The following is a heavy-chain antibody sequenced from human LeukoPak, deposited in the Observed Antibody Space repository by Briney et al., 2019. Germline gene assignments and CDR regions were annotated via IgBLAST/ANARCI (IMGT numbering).Heavy chain of an antibody. CDR1: GGSFSGYY. V-gene: IGHV4-34*01. Sequence: SETLSLTCAVYGGSFSGYYWSWIRQPPGKGLEWIGEINHSGSTNYNPSLKSRVTISVDTSKNQFSLNLNSVTAADTAVYYCARGITMVRGVILAFDYWGQGTLVTVSS. D-gene: IGHD3-10*01. CDR2: INHSGST. J-gene: IGHJ4*02. CDR3: ARGITMVRGVILAFDY.